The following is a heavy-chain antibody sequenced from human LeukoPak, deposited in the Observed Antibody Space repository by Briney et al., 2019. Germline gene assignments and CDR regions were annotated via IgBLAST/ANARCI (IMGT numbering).Heavy chain of an antibody. CDR1: GGSFSGYY. Sequence: SETLSLTCAVYGGSFSGYYWSWIRQPPGKGLEWIGEINHSGSTNYNPSLKSRVTISVDTSKNQFSLKLSSVTAADTAVYYCAREYIMITFGGVIAHAYYFDYWGQGTLVTVSS. CDR2: INHSGST. V-gene: IGHV4-34*01. J-gene: IGHJ4*02. D-gene: IGHD3-16*02. CDR3: AREYIMITFGGVIAHAYYFDY.